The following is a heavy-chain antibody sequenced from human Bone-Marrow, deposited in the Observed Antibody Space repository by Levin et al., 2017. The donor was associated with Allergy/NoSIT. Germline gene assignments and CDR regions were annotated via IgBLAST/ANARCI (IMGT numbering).Heavy chain of an antibody. Sequence: QTLSLTCTFSGFSLSTTGMRVSWIRQPPGKALEWLARIDWDDEQFYRTSLKTRLTISKDTSKNQVVLTMTNVDPVDTATYYCARTFCSSAGCYGLSWYFDLWGRGTLVAVSS. D-gene: IGHD2-15*01. CDR2: IDWDDEQ. J-gene: IGHJ2*01. CDR3: ARTFCSSAGCYGLSWYFDL. CDR1: GFSLSTTGMR. V-gene: IGHV2-70*04.